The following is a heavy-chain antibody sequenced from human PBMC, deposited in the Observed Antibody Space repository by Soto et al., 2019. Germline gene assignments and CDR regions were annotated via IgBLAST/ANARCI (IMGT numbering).Heavy chain of an antibody. V-gene: IGHV4-34*01. Sequence: ASETLSLTCAVYGGSFSGYYWSWIRQRPGKGLEWIGEINHSGSTNYNPSLKSRVTISVDTSKNQFSLKLSSVTAADTAVYYCARAFKRWLRPMGTNWFDPCGQGTLVTVSS. J-gene: IGHJ5*02. D-gene: IGHD5-12*01. CDR3: ARAFKRWLRPMGTNWFDP. CDR2: INHSGST. CDR1: GGSFSGYY.